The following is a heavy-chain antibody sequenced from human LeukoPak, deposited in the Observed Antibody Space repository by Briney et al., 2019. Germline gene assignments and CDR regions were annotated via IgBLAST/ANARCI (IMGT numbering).Heavy chain of an antibody. J-gene: IGHJ4*02. CDR3: AYNYYDSSGYYNDY. CDR1: GFTFGSSE. CDR2: ISSSGSTI. Sequence: GGSLRLSCAASGFTFGSSEMNWVRQAPGKGLEWVSYISSSGSTIYYADSVKGRFTISRDNAKNSLYLQMNSLRAEDTAVYYCAYNYYDSSGYYNDYWGQGTLVTVSS. D-gene: IGHD3-22*01. V-gene: IGHV3-48*03.